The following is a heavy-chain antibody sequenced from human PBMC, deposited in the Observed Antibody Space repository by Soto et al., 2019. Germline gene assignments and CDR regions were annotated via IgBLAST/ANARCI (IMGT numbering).Heavy chain of an antibody. D-gene: IGHD5-18*01. Sequence: QVQLVQSGAEVKKPGSSVKVSCKASGGTFSSYAISWVRQAPGQGLEWMGGIIPIFGTANYAQKFQGRVTITADKSTSTAYMELSSLRSEDTAVYYWARDHVGGYSYGYDYYYGMDVWGQGTTVTVSS. CDR2: IIPIFGTA. CDR3: ARDHVGGYSYGYDYYYGMDV. J-gene: IGHJ6*02. V-gene: IGHV1-69*06. CDR1: GGTFSSYA.